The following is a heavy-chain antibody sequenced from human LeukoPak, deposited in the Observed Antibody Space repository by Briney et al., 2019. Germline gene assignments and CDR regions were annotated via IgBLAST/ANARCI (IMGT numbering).Heavy chain of an antibody. CDR2: INPNSGGT. Sequence: ASVKVSCKASGYTFTGYYMHWVRQAPGQGLEWMGWINPNSGGTNYAQKFQGRVTMTRDTSISTAYMDLGSLTSGDTAVYFCARANKGFAYFAYWGQGTLVTVS. D-gene: IGHD1/OR15-1a*01. CDR3: ARANKGFAYFAY. J-gene: IGHJ1*01. V-gene: IGHV1-2*02. CDR1: GYTFTGYY.